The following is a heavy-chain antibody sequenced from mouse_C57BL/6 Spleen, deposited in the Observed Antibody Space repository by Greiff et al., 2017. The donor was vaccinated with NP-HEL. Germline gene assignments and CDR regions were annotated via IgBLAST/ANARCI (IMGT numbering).Heavy chain of an antibody. CDR2: IYPGDGDT. D-gene: IGHD2-5*01. J-gene: IGHJ3*01. CDR1: GYAFSSSW. Sequence: QVQLKESGPELVKPGASVKISCKASGYAFSSSWMNWVKQRPGKGLEWIGRIYPGDGDTNYNGKFKGKATLTADKSSSTAYMQLSSLTSEDSAVYFCARSYYSNYELFAYWGQGTLVTVSA. V-gene: IGHV1-82*01. CDR3: ARSYYSNYELFAY.